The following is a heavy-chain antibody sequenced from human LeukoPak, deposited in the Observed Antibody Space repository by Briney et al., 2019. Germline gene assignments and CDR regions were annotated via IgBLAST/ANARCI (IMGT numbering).Heavy chain of an antibody. CDR1: GFTFSSYE. CDR2: ISSSGSTI. Sequence: GGSLRLSCAASGFTFSSYEMNWVRQAPGKGLEWVSYISSSGSTIYYADSVKGRFTISRDNAKNSLYLQMNSLRAEDTAVYFCARDFGCSADSCFSGFDYWGQGTLVTVSS. CDR3: ARDFGCSADSCFSGFDY. J-gene: IGHJ4*02. V-gene: IGHV3-48*03. D-gene: IGHD2-15*01.